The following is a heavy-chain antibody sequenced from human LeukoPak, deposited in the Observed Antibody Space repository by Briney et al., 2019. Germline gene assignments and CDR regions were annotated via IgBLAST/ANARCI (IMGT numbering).Heavy chain of an antibody. CDR3: AKGVGGSGWCWFDP. CDR2: ISGSGGST. CDR1: GFTFSSYA. D-gene: IGHD6-19*01. V-gene: IGHV3-23*01. Sequence: QPGGSLRLSCAASGFTFSSYAMSWVRQAPGKGLEWVSAISGSGGSTYYADSVKGRFTISGDNSKNTLYLQMNSLRAEDTAVYYCAKGVGGSGWCWFDPWGQGTLVTVSS. J-gene: IGHJ5*02.